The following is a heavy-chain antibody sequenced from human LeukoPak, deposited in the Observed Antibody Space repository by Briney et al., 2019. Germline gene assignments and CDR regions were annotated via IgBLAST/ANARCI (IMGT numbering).Heavy chain of an antibody. D-gene: IGHD6-25*01. J-gene: IGHJ4*02. CDR3: AKGGSGSLFDY. Sequence: GRSLRLSCAASGFTFSSYGMHWVRQAPGKGLEWVAAISYDGSNKYYADSVKGRFTISRDNSKNTLYLQMNSLRAEDTAVYYCAKGGSGSLFDYWGQGTLVTVSS. V-gene: IGHV3-30*18. CDR1: GFTFSSYG. CDR2: ISYDGSNK.